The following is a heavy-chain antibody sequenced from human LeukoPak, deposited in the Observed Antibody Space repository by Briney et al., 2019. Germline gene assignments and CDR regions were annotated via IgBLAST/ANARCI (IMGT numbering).Heavy chain of an antibody. CDR1: GFTFSSYT. CDR2: ISGSGGST. V-gene: IGHV3-23*01. Sequence: GGSLRLSCAASGFTFSSYTMSWVRQAPGKGLEWVSAISGSGGSTYYADSVKGRFTISRDNSKNTLYLQMNSLRAEDTAVYYCARDPFMTTGWGIDYWGQGTLVTVS. CDR3: ARDPFMTTGWGIDY. D-gene: IGHD3-16*01. J-gene: IGHJ4*02.